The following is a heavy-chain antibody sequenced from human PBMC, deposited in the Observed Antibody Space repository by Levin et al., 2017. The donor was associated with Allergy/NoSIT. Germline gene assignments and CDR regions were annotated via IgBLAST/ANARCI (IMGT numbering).Heavy chain of an antibody. Sequence: LKVSCAASGFTFDDYGMSWVRQAPGKGLEWVSGINWNGGSTGYADSVKGRFTISRDNAKNSLYLQMNSLRAEDTALYYCARVDTMVRGANDYWGQGTLVTVSS. CDR3: ARVDTMVRGANDY. D-gene: IGHD3-10*01. J-gene: IGHJ4*02. V-gene: IGHV3-20*04. CDR1: GFTFDDYG. CDR2: INWNGGST.